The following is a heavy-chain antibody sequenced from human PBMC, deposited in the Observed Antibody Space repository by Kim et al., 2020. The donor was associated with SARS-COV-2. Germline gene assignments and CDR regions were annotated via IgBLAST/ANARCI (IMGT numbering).Heavy chain of an antibody. CDR3: ARDGSGSYYGRNYYYYY. CDR2: ISYDGSNK. J-gene: IGHJ6*03. D-gene: IGHD1-26*01. CDR1: GFTFSSYA. V-gene: IGHV3-30-3*01. Sequence: GGSLRLSCAASGFTFSSYAMHWVRQAPGKGLEWVAVISYDGSNKYYADSVKGRFTLSRDNSKNTLYLQMNSLRAEDTAVYYCARDGSGSYYGRNYYYYY.